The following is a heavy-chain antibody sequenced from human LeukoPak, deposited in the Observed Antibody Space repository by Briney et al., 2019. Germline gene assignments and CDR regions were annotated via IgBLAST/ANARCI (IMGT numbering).Heavy chain of an antibody. Sequence: GGSLRLSCAASGFTFSRYAMTWVRQAPGEGLEWVSTISGSDFITYYADSVTGRFTISRDNSKNTVYLQMNSLRGDDTAVYYCALCSGGSCYAFDNWGQGTLVTVSS. CDR3: ALCSGGSCYAFDN. CDR1: GFTFSRYA. J-gene: IGHJ4*02. D-gene: IGHD2-15*01. CDR2: ISGSDFIT. V-gene: IGHV3-23*01.